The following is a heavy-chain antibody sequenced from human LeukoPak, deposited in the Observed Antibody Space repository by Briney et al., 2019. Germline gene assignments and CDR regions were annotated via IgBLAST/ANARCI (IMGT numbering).Heavy chain of an antibody. CDR2: INHRGST. J-gene: IGHJ6*03. CDR3: ARGSAVARQYYYYYMDV. Sequence: SETLSLTCAVYGGSFSGYYWSWIRQPPGKGLEWIGEINHRGSTNYNPSLKSRVTISVDTSKNQFSLKLSSVTAADTAVYYCARGSAVARQYYYYYMDVWGKGTTVTVSS. V-gene: IGHV4-34*01. CDR1: GGSFSGYY. D-gene: IGHD6-19*01.